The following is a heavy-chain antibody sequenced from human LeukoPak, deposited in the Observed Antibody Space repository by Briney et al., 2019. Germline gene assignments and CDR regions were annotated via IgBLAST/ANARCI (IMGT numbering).Heavy chain of an antibody. CDR3: ARVPGVY. D-gene: IGHD7-27*01. J-gene: IGHJ4*02. CDR1: GFTLSSYS. Sequence: GGSLRLSCPASGFTLSSYSMNWVRQAPGKGLEWVSSISGSSTYIYYADSVKGRFTISRDNAKNSLYLQMNSLRAEDTAVYYCARVPGVYWGQGTLVTVSS. CDR2: ISGSSTYI. V-gene: IGHV3-21*01.